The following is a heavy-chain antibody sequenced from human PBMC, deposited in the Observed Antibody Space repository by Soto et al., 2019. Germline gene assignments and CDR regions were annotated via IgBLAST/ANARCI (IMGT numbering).Heavy chain of an antibody. D-gene: IGHD1-7*01. CDR2: ISYSADKT. J-gene: IGHJ3*02. Sequence: EVQLLESGGGLVQPGGSLRLSCAASGFTFSNYVMNWVRQAPGKGLEWVSTISYSADKTFYADSVKGRFTLSRDNSRDTLFLQMTSLRADDAAVYYCARRARTATTNWGAFDIWGQGTMVTVSS. V-gene: IGHV3-23*01. CDR1: GFTFSNYV. CDR3: ARRARTATTNWGAFDI.